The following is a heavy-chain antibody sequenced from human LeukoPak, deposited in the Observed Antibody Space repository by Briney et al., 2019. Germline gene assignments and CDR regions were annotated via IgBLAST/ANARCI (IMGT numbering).Heavy chain of an antibody. J-gene: IGHJ4*02. CDR2: IIPILGIA. V-gene: IGHV1-69*04. Sequence: ASVKVSCKASGGTFSSYAISWVRQAPGQGLEWMGRIIPILGIANYAQKFQGRVTITSDKSTSTAYMELSSLRSEDTAVYYCARDTSSSWYGGDDYWGQGTLVTVSS. CDR3: ARDTSSSWYGGDDY. CDR1: GGTFSSYA. D-gene: IGHD6-13*01.